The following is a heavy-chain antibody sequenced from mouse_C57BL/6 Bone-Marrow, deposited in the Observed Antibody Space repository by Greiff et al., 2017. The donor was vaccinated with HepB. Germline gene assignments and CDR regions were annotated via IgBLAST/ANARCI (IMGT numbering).Heavy chain of an antibody. J-gene: IGHJ4*01. CDR2: ISSGSSTI. D-gene: IGHD2-4*01. CDR1: GFTFSDYG. Sequence: EVQLVESGGGLVKPGGSLKLSCAASGFTFSDYGMHWVRQAPEKGLGWVAYISSGSSTIYYADTGKGRFTISRDNAKNTLFLQMTSLRSEDTAMYYCARKGATMITTRAMDYWGQGTSVTVSS. V-gene: IGHV5-17*01. CDR3: ARKGATMITTRAMDY.